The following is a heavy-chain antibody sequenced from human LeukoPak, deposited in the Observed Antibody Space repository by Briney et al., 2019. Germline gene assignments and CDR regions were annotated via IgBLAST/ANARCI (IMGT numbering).Heavy chain of an antibody. D-gene: IGHD1-26*01. CDR1: GGSISIGDYY. J-gene: IGHJ4*02. CDR3: ARGEIVGATLDY. Sequence: SQTLSLPCTVSGGSISIGDYYWSWIRQPPGKVLERFGYIYYSGSTYYNPSLKSRVTISVDTSKNQFSLKLSSVTAADTAVYYCARGEIVGATLDYWGQGTLVTVSS. V-gene: IGHV4-30-4*08. CDR2: IYYSGST.